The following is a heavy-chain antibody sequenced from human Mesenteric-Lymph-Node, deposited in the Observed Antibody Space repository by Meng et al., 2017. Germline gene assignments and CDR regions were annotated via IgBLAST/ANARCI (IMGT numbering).Heavy chain of an antibody. Sequence: ASVKVSCKASGYTFTGYHLHWVRQAPGQGLEWLGRINPKTGDTGYAQKFQGRVTMTRDTSISTAYMEVSRLRSDDTAIYYCARDFFWADTVTVLLDSWGQGTLVTVSS. V-gene: IGHV1-2*06. CDR1: GYTFTGYH. CDR3: ARDFFWADTVTVLLDS. CDR2: INPKTGDT. D-gene: IGHD3-3*01. J-gene: IGHJ4*02.